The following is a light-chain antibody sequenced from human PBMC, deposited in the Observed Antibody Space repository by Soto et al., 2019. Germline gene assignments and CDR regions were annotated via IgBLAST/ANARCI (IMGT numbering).Light chain of an antibody. J-gene: IGKJ5*01. CDR1: ETIRVL. Sequence: EIVLTQSPATLSLSPGERATLSCMAIETIRVLLAWYQQRPGQPPRLLIYDTSNRATGIPARFSGSGSGTDFTLTISGLEPADLGVYYCQQRHNWPITFGQGTRLEIK. V-gene: IGKV3-11*01. CDR2: DTS. CDR3: QQRHNWPIT.